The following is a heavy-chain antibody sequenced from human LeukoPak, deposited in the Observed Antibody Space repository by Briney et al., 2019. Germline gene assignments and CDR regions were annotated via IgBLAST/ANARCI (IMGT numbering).Heavy chain of an antibody. Sequence: GESLQISCKSSGYRFHNDWIGWVRQMPGKGLEWMGLIFSADSDTQYSPSFQGHVTISVDKSINTAYLQWSSLKASDTATYYCARQASGYDLYYFDYWGQGTLVTVSS. CDR1: GYRFHNDW. V-gene: IGHV5-51*01. J-gene: IGHJ4*02. D-gene: IGHD5-12*01. CDR3: ARQASGYDLYYFDY. CDR2: IFSADSDT.